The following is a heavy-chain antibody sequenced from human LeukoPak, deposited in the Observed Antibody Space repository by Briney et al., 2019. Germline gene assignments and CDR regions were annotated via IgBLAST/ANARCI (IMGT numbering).Heavy chain of an antibody. J-gene: IGHJ5*02. CDR1: GGTFSSYA. D-gene: IGHD2-15*01. V-gene: IGHV1-69*13. CDR2: IIPIFGTA. CDR3: ARVGVVVVAATPDRYNWFDP. Sequence: SVKVSCKASGGTFSSYAISWVRQAPGQGLEWMGGIIPIFGTANYAQKFQGRVTITADESTSTAYMELSSLRSEDTAVYYCARVGVVVVAATPDRYNWFDPWGQGTLVTVSS.